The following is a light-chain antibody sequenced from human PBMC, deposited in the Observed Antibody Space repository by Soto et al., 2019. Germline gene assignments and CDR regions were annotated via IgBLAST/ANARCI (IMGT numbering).Light chain of an antibody. CDR3: SSYAGSNNEV. CDR1: SSDVGGYNY. V-gene: IGLV2-8*01. Sequence: QSVLTQPPSASWSPGQSVTISCTGTSSDVGGYNYVSWYQQHPGKAPKLMIYEVSKRPSGVPDRFSGSKSGNTASLTVSGLQAEDEAHYYCSSYAGSNNEVFGTGTKVTVL. J-gene: IGLJ1*01. CDR2: EVS.